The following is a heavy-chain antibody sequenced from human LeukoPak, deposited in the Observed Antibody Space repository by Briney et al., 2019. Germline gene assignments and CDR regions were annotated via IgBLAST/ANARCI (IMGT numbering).Heavy chain of an antibody. Sequence: SETLSLTCTVSGGSISSSSYYWGWIRQPPGKGLEWIGSIYYSGSTYYNPSLKSRVTISVDTSKNQFSLKLSSVTAADTAVYYCARGYCSGGSCYSGGYYYYYYMDVWGKGTTVTVSS. CDR1: GGSISSSSYY. CDR2: IYYSGST. CDR3: ARGYCSGGSCYSGGYYYYYYMDV. J-gene: IGHJ6*03. D-gene: IGHD2-15*01. V-gene: IGHV4-39*01.